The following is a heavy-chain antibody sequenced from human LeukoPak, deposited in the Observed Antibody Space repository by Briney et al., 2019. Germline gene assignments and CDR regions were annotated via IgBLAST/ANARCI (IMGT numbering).Heavy chain of an antibody. CDR1: GFTFSSYG. CDR2: IRYDGSNK. D-gene: IGHD2-21*02. CDR3: AKGIVVVTTTIEYYFDY. J-gene: IGHJ4*02. Sequence: GGSLRLSCAASGFTFSSYGMHWVRQAPGKGLEWVAFIRYDGSNKYYADSVKGRFTISRDNSKNTLYLQMNSLRAEDTAVYYCAKGIVVVTTTIEYYFDYWGQGTLVTVSS. V-gene: IGHV3-30*02.